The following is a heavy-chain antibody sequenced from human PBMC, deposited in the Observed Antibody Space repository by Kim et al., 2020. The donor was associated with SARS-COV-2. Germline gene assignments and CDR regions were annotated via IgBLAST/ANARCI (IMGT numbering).Heavy chain of an antibody. CDR3: ARGKRLTTVADFDY. CDR2: IYYSGST. Sequence: SETLTLTCTVSGVSISSYYWSWIRQPPGKGLEWIGYIYYSGSTNYNPSLKSRVTISVDTSKNQFSLKLRPVTAADTAVYYGARGKRLTTVADFDYWGQGTMVTVSS. J-gene: IGHJ4*02. D-gene: IGHD4-17*01. V-gene: IGHV4-59*01. CDR1: GVSISSYY.